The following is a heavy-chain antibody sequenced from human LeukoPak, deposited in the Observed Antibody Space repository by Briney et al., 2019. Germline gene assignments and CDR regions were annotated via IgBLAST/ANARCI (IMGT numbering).Heavy chain of an antibody. D-gene: IGHD2-2*01. CDR2: IRYDGSNK. CDR1: GFTFSSYG. J-gene: IGHJ6*02. Sequence: PGGSLRLSCAASGFTFSSYGMHWVRQAPGKGLEWVAFIRYDGSNKYYADSVKGRFTISRDNSKNTLYLQMNSLRAEDTAVYSCARGKHQLDYFSYYGLDVWGQGTTVTVSS. V-gene: IGHV3-30*02. CDR3: ARGKHQLDYFSYYGLDV.